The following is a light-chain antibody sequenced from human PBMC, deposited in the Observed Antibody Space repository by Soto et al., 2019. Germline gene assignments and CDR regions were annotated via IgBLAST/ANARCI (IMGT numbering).Light chain of an antibody. Sequence: EIVMTHSPATLSLSPGSRSNLSCRAGQSVSSYLGLYQQKNGQAPRLLIYDASNRATGIPARLSGSGYGTDVTITITSIQHEDFEFYYCHQRQRSTRTFGQGTKVDIK. CDR3: HQRQRSTRT. CDR1: QSVSSY. CDR2: DAS. V-gene: IGKV3-11*01. J-gene: IGKJ1*01.